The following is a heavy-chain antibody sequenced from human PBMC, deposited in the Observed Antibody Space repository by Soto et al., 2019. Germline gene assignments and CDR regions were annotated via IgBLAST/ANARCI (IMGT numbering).Heavy chain of an antibody. CDR3: ARAITMVRGEGAENWFDP. D-gene: IGHD3-10*01. J-gene: IGHJ5*02. CDR2: IYYSGST. CDR1: GGSISSGDYY. V-gene: IGHV4-30-4*01. Sequence: QVQLQESGPGLVKPSQTLSLTCTVSGGSISSGDYYWSWIRQPPGKGLEWIGYIYYSGSTYYNPSLKSRVTISVDTSKNQFSLKLSSVTAADTAVYYCARAITMVRGEGAENWFDPWGQGTLVTVSS.